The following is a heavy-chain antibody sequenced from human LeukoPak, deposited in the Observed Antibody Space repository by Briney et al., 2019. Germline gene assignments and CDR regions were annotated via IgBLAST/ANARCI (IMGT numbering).Heavy chain of an antibody. V-gene: IGHV3-7*01. Sequence: GGSLRLSCAASGFTFSNYWMNWVRQAPGKGLEWVANIKEDGNEIYYVDSVKGRFTISRDNAKNSLYLQMNSLRAEDTAVYYCARHWAHLDYWGQGTLVTVSS. CDR1: GFTFSNYW. CDR2: IKEDGNEI. CDR3: ARHWAHLDY. D-gene: IGHD7-27*01. J-gene: IGHJ4*02.